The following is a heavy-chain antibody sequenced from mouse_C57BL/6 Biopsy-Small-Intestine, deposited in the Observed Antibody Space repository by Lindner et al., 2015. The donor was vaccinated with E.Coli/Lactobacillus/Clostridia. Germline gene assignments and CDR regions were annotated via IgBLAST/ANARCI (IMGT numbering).Heavy chain of an antibody. CDR2: IYPGDGDT. CDR3: ARFHYDYDGGFAY. D-gene: IGHD2-4*01. J-gene: IGHJ3*01. Sequence: VQLQESGPELVKPGASVKISCKASGYTFSNSWMNWVKQRPGKGLEWIGRIYPGDGDTDYNEKFRGQATLTADTSSSTAYMQLSSLTSEDSAVYFCARFHYDYDGGFAYWGQGTLVTVSA. V-gene: IGHV1-82*01. CDR1: GYTFSNSW.